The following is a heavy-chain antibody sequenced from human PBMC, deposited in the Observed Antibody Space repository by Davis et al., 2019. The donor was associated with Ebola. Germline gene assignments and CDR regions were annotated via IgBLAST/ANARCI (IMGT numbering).Heavy chain of an antibody. J-gene: IGHJ2*01. Sequence: GESLKISCKGSGYSFTSYWIGWVRQMPGKGLEWMGIIYPGDSDTRYSPSFQGQVTISADKSISTAYLQWSSLKASDTAMYYCARQVGIGVVITYYWYFDLWGRGTLVTVSS. CDR2: IYPGDSDT. V-gene: IGHV5-51*01. CDR1: GYSFTSYW. CDR3: ARQVGIGVVITYYWYFDL. D-gene: IGHD3-3*01.